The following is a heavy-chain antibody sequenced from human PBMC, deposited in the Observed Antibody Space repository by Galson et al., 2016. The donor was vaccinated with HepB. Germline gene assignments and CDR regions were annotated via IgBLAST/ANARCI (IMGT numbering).Heavy chain of an antibody. Sequence: SLRLSCAASGFTFSRSDMHWVRQAAGKGLEWVSAIGTGGDTYYPGSVKDRFTISRDNAKNSLYLQMNGLRAEDTAVYYCAIAYSRLGRWLLLYYFDYWGQGTLVTVSS. D-gene: IGHD5-24*01. V-gene: IGHV3-13*04. CDR2: IGTGGDT. CDR3: AIAYSRLGRWLLLYYFDY. CDR1: GFTFSRSD. J-gene: IGHJ4*02.